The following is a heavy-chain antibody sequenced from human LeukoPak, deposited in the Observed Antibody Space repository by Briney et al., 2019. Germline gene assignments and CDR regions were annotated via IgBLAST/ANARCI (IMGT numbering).Heavy chain of an antibody. V-gene: IGHV1-2*02. CDR3: AREFRSYDFWSGYPVGFDY. J-gene: IGHJ4*02. CDR1: GYTFTGYY. CDR2: SNPNSGGT. Sequence: ASVKVSCKASGYTFTGYYMHWVRQAPGQGLEWMGWSNPNSGGTNYAQKFQGRVTMTRDTSISPAYMEMSRLRSDDTAVYYCAREFRSYDFWSGYPVGFDYWGQGTLVTVSS. D-gene: IGHD3-3*01.